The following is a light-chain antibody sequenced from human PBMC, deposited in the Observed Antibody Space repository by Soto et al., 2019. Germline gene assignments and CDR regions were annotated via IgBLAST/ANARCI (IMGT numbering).Light chain of an antibody. CDR1: QSVSSN. V-gene: IGKV3-15*01. CDR3: QRYNNWPLT. J-gene: IGKJ4*01. CDR2: GAS. Sequence: EIVMTQSPATLSVSPGERATLSCRASQSVSSNLAWYQQKPGQAPRLLIYGASTRATGIPARFSGSGSGTDFTLTIGSLQSEDFAVYYCQRYNNWPLTFGGGTKVEI.